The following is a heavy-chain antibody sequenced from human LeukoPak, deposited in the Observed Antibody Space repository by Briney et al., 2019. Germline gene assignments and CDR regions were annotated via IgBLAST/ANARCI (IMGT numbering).Heavy chain of an antibody. CDR1: GYTFSSYG. D-gene: IGHD6-19*01. V-gene: IGHV1-18*01. CDR3: ARDHPIAVAYFDY. Sequence: GASVKGSCLGSGYTFSSYGISGVRQAPGQGLEGMGWISAYNGNTNYAQKPQGRVTLAPHTPTSTAYMELTSLPSDDTAVYYCARDHPIAVAYFDYWGQGTLVTVSS. J-gene: IGHJ4*02. CDR2: ISAYNGNT.